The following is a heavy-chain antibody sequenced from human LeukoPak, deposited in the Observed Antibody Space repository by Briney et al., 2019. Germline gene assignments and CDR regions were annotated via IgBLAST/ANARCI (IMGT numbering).Heavy chain of an antibody. Sequence: ASVKVSCKASGYTYTSYYMHWVRQAPGQGLEWMGWINPNSGGTNYAQKFQGRVTMTRDMSTSTVYMELSSLRSEDTAVYYCANGVHYSNYFQVYWGQGTLVTVSS. V-gene: IGHV1-2*02. CDR2: INPNSGGT. CDR1: GYTYTSYY. J-gene: IGHJ4*02. D-gene: IGHD4-11*01. CDR3: ANGVHYSNYFQVY.